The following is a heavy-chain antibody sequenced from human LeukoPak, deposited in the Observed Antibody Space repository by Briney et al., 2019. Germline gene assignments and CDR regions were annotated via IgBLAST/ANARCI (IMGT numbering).Heavy chain of an antibody. CDR3: AKGGVTSVYHAFDI. D-gene: IGHD1-14*01. CDR1: GFTFTSYA. J-gene: IGHJ3*02. CDR2: ISGDASGT. V-gene: IGHV3-23*01. Sequence: PGGSLRLSCAASGFTFTSYAMSWVRQAPGKGLEWVSAISGDASGTYYTDSVKGRFTISRDNSKNTLFLQMNSLRVEDTAVYYCAKGGVTSVYHAFDIWGQGTMVTVSS.